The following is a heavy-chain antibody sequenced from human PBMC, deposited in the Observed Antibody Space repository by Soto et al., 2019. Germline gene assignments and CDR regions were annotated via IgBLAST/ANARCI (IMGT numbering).Heavy chain of an antibody. CDR2: IIPTFGTA. CDR3: ARGGYDFWSGRDYYYYGMDY. V-gene: IGHV1-69*12. CDR1: GGTFSSYA. D-gene: IGHD3-3*01. Sequence: QVQLVQSGAEVKKPGSSVKVSCKASGGTFSSYAISWVRQAPGQGLEWLGGIIPTFGTANYARQFQGRVTITADESTRTAYMELSSLRAEDPAVYYCARGGYDFWSGRDYYYYGMDYWGQGTTVTVSS. J-gene: IGHJ6*02.